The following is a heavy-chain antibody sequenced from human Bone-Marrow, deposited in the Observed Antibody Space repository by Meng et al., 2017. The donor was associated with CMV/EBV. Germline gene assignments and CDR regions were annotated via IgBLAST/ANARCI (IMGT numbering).Heavy chain of an antibody. J-gene: IGHJ4*02. CDR2: VAHTGST. Sequence: GSLRLSCFVYGGSFSGYYWSWIRQPPGKGLEWIGEVAHTGSTNYDSSLKSRVTMSVDTSKNQFSLNLTSVTAADTACYYCARGDVYYNFWSGYYQQWGQGTLVTVSS. CDR1: GGSFSGYY. V-gene: IGHV4-34*01. D-gene: IGHD3-3*01. CDR3: ARGDVYYNFWSGYYQQ.